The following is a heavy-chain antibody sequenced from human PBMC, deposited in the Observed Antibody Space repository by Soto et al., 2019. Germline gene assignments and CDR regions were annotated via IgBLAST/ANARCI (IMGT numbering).Heavy chain of an antibody. J-gene: IGHJ4*02. V-gene: IGHV4-39*01. CDR1: GGSISSSSYY. D-gene: IGHD4-4*01. CDR2: IYYSGST. CDR3: ARRDSTYAPFDC. Sequence: QLQLQESGPGLVKPSETLSLTCTVSGGSISSSSYYWGWIRQPPGKGLEWIGSIYYSGSTYYNPSPQPLVSISVDTSTRQSSLKLSSVTAADTAVYYCARRDSTYAPFDCWGQGTLVTVSS.